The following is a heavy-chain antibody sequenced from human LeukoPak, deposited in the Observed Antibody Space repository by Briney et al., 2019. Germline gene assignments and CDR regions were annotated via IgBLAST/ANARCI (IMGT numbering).Heavy chain of an antibody. J-gene: IGHJ6*03. CDR3: ARGTGSGSYYNVLYYYYYYMDV. CDR1: GGSFSGYY. D-gene: IGHD3-10*01. Sequence: SETLSLTCAVYGGSFSGYYWSWLRQPPGKGLEGIGEINHSGSTNYNPSLKSRVTISVDTSKNQFSLKLSSVTAADTAVYYCARGTGSGSYYNVLYYYYYYMDVWGKGTTVTVSS. CDR2: INHSGST. V-gene: IGHV4-34*01.